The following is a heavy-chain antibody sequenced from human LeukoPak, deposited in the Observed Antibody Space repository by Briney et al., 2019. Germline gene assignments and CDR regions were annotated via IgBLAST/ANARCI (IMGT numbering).Heavy chain of an antibody. V-gene: IGHV3-30-3*01. CDR1: GFTFSSYA. D-gene: IGHD3-10*01. Sequence: PGGSLRLSCAASGFTFSSYAMHWVRQAPGKGLECVALISHDGSSENYADSVKGRFTVSRDNSKNTLYLQMNSLRTEDTAMYYCAREYYYGSGSEFDYWGQGTLVTVSS. J-gene: IGHJ4*02. CDR2: ISHDGSSE. CDR3: AREYYYGSGSEFDY.